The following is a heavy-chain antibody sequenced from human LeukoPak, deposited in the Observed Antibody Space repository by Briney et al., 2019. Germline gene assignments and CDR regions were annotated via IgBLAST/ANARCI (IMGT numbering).Heavy chain of an antibody. Sequence: SETLSLTCTVSGGSISSYYWSWIRQPPGRGLEWIGYVYYSGSTNYNPSFKSRITISVDTSRNQFSLQLSSVTAADTAVYYCAKIHRYCSGGACYVLDNWGQGTLVAVSS. CDR1: GGSISSYY. J-gene: IGHJ4*02. CDR3: AKIHRYCSGGACYVLDN. D-gene: IGHD2-15*01. CDR2: VYYSGST. V-gene: IGHV4-59*01.